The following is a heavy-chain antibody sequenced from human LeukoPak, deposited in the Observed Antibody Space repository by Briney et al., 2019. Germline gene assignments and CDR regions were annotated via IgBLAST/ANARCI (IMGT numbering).Heavy chain of an antibody. J-gene: IGHJ5*02. D-gene: IGHD3-22*01. CDR1: GFTFSSYA. Sequence: GRSLRLSRAASGFTFSSYAMHWVHQAPGKGLEWVAVISYDGSNKYYADSVKGRFTISRDNSKNTLYLQMNSLRAEDTAVYYCAREGGAMIVVVSLDPWGQGTLVTVSS. CDR3: AREGGAMIVVVSLDP. CDR2: ISYDGSNK. V-gene: IGHV3-30*04.